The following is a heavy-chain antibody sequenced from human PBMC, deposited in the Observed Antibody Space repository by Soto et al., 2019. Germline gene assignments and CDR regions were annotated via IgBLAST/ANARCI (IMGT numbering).Heavy chain of an antibody. Sequence: EVQLVESGGVVVQPGGSLRLSCAASGFSFDDYTMHWVRQPPGKGLEWVSLISWDGGSSAYADSVKGRFTISRDNNKNSLYLQMNSLRAEDTAFYYCAQNGYNGGRWYFDRWGQGTLVTVSS. CDR2: ISWDGGSS. CDR3: AQNGYNGGRWYFDR. J-gene: IGHJ4*02. CDR1: GFSFDDYT. V-gene: IGHV3-43*01. D-gene: IGHD1-1*01.